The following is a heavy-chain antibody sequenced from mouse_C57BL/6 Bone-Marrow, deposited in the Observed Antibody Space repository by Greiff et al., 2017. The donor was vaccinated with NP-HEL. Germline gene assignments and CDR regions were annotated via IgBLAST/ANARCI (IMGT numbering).Heavy chain of an antibody. CDR1: GYTFTDYE. CDR2: IDPETGGT. CDR3: TRGWSPYAMDY. V-gene: IGHV1-15*01. D-gene: IGHD2-3*01. Sequence: QVQLQQSGAELVRPGASVTLSCKASGYTFTDYEMHWVKQTPVHGLEWIGAIDPETGGTAYNQKFKGKAILTADKSSSTAYMELRSLTSEDSAVYYCTRGWSPYAMDYWGQGTSVTVSS. J-gene: IGHJ4*01.